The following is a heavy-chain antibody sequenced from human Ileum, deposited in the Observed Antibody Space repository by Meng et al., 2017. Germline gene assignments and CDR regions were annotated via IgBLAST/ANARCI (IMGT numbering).Heavy chain of an antibody. J-gene: IGHJ5*02. CDR2: ILWDDNK. CDR1: GFSLSTSGVS. CDR3: AHSSVGPAGNHWFDP. Sequence: QITLKESGPTLVKPTETLTLTCTFSGFSLSTSGVSVGWVRQPPGKALEWLALILWDDNKRYSPSLKSMINITKDTSYNQVVLTLTNMDPRETGTNFCAHSSVGPAGNHWFDPWVQGILVTVSS. D-gene: IGHD4-23*01. V-gene: IGHV2-5*02.